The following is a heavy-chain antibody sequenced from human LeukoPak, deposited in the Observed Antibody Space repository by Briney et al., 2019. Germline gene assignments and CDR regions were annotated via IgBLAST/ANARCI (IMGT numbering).Heavy chain of an antibody. D-gene: IGHD6-13*01. CDR2: IIGSGGTT. Sequence: GRSLRLSCAASGFTFSSYTMNWVRQAPGNGLEWVSSIIGSGGTTYSADCVKGRFTISRDNSKNTLYLQMNSLRPEDTAVYYCAKSPSSTWVNWFDPWGQGTLVTVSS. V-gene: IGHV3-23*01. J-gene: IGHJ5*02. CDR3: AKSPSSTWVNWFDP. CDR1: GFTFSSYT.